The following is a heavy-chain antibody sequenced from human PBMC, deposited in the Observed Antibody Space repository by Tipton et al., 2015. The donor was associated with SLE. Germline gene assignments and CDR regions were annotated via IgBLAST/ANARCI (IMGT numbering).Heavy chain of an antibody. Sequence: TLSLTCTVSGGSISSYYWSWIRQPPGKGLEWIGYIYYSGSTNYNPSLKSRVTISVDTSKNQFSLKLSSVTAADTAVYYCARMPLSYDLLLGYYGGAFDYWGQGTLVTVSS. D-gene: IGHD3-9*01. V-gene: IGHV4-59*01. CDR2: IYYSGST. J-gene: IGHJ4*02. CDR1: GGSISSYY. CDR3: ARMPLSYDLLLGYYGGAFDY.